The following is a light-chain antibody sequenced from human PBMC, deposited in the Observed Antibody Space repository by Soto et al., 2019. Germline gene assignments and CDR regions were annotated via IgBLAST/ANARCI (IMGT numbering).Light chain of an antibody. J-gene: IGKJ4*01. CDR2: GAF. CDR3: QQYKKWPPLT. Sequence: EIVMTQSPATLSVSPGETATLSCRASQSVAFHLAWYQQKPGQGPRLLIYGAFTRATVIPARFSGSGSGTEFTLTISSLQSEDFAVYYCQQYKKWPPLTFGGGTKVEIK. CDR1: QSVAFH. V-gene: IGKV3-15*01.